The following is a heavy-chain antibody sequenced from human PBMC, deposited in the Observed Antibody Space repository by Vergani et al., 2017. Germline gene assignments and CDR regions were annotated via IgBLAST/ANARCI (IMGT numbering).Heavy chain of an antibody. J-gene: IGHJ4*02. CDR3: ASVNYYDSSGYYYFDY. CDR1: GYTFTSYD. V-gene: IGHV1-3*01. Sequence: QVQLVQSGAEVKKPGASVKVSCKASGYTFTSYDMHWVRQAPGQRLEWMGWINAGNGNTKYSQKFKGRVTITRDTSASTAYMELSSLRSEDTAVYYCASVNYYDSSGYYYFDYWGQGTLVTVSS. CDR2: INAGNGNT. D-gene: IGHD3-22*01.